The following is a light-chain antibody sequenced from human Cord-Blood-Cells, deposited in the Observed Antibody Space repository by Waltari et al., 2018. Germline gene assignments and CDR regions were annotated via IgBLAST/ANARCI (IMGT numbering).Light chain of an antibody. J-gene: IGLJ2*01. V-gene: IGLV2-14*01. CDR3: SSYTSSSTVV. Sequence: QSALTQPASVSASPGQSITISCTGTSSDVGGYDYVSWYQQPPGKAPKLMIYDFSTRPSGVSNRFSGYKAGNTASLTISGLQAEDAADYYCSSYTSSSTVVFGGGTKLTVL. CDR1: SSDVGGYDY. CDR2: DFS.